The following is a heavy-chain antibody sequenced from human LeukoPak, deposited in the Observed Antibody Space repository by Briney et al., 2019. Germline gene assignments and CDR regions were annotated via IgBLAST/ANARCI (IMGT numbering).Heavy chain of an antibody. CDR3: ARNETTGLQRTPYYHSYVDV. CDR2: IYYSEST. D-gene: IGHD4-11*01. V-gene: IGHV4-39*01. Sequence: SETLSLTCTVSGDPITNHAYYWPWIRQPPGKGLEWIGSIYYSESTHYNPSLKSRLYISVDTSKNQFSLKLSSVTAADTAVYYCARNETTGLQRTPYYHSYVDVWGKGTTVTVSS. CDR1: GDPITNHAYY. J-gene: IGHJ6*03.